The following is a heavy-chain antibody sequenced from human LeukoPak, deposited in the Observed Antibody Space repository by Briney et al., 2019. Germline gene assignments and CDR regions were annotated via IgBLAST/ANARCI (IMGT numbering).Heavy chain of an antibody. CDR2: IYYSGST. D-gene: IGHD6-13*01. J-gene: IGHJ4*02. Sequence: ASETLSLTCTVSGGSISSSSYYRGWIRQPPGKGLEWIGSIYYSGSTYYNPSLKSRVTISVDTSKNQFSLKLSSVTAADTAVYYCARARDGSSSWSSNFDYWGQGTLVTVSS. CDR1: GGSISSSSYY. CDR3: ARARDGSSSWSSNFDY. V-gene: IGHV4-39*07.